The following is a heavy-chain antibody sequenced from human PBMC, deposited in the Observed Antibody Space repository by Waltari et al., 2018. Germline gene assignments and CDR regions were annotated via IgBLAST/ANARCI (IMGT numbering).Heavy chain of an antibody. V-gene: IGHV4-59*11. D-gene: IGHD6-19*01. CDR3: ARKYSSGWYYFDY. Sequence: QVQLQESGPGLVKPSETLSLTCTVSGGSISSHYWSWIRQPPGKGLEWIGYIYYRGITNYNPSLKSRVTISVDTSKNQFSLKLSSVTAADTAVYYCARKYSSGWYYFDYWGQGTLVTVSS. CDR1: GGSISSHY. J-gene: IGHJ4*02. CDR2: IYYRGIT.